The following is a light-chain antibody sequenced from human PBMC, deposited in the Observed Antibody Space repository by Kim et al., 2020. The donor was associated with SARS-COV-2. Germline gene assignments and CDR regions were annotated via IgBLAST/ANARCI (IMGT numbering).Light chain of an antibody. CDR1: RSTIGSRD. Sequence: QGVAISCSGSRSTIGSRDVNWYQQLPGTAPKLLIYNSNQRPSGVPGRFSGSKSGTSASLAISGLQSEDEATYYCAAWDDSLNGLWVFGGGTKVTVL. J-gene: IGLJ3*02. CDR2: NSN. V-gene: IGLV1-44*01. CDR3: AAWDDSLNGLWV.